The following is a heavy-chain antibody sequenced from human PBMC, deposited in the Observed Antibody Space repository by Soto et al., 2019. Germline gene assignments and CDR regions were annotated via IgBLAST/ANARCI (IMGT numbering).Heavy chain of an antibody. CDR1: GYPVTAYY. D-gene: IGHD3-3*01. CDR3: AGGGGVGVAGSAAFDM. Sequence: QLHLVQSGAVVKKPGASVTVSCSASGYPVTAYYMHWVRQAPGRGLEWMGGINPATGAAKYTQPFQGRVTMTRETSTSTVFMELSGLTAEDAAVFYWAGGGGVGVAGSAAFDMWGQGTLVTVSS. CDR2: INPATGAA. V-gene: IGHV1-2*02. J-gene: IGHJ3*02.